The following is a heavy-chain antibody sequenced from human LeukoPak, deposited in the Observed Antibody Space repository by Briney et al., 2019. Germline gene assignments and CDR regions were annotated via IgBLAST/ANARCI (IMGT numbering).Heavy chain of an antibody. CDR1: GFTFSSYS. D-gene: IGHD3-22*01. J-gene: IGHJ4*02. Sequence: GGSLRLSCAASGFTFSSYSMNWVRQAPGKGLEWLSYISSSSSTIYYADSVKGRFTISRDNSKNTLYLQMNSLRAEDTAVYYCAKDWRDYYDSSGYYIFDYWGQGTLVTVSS. V-gene: IGHV3-48*01. CDR2: ISSSSSTI. CDR3: AKDWRDYYDSSGYYIFDY.